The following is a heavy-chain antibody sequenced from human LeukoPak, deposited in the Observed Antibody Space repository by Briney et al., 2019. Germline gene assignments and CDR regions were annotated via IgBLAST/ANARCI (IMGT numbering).Heavy chain of an antibody. CDR3: ARALNIDSSGYYYAEYFQH. D-gene: IGHD3-22*01. V-gene: IGHV1-69*04. CDR2: IIPILGIA. J-gene: IGHJ1*01. Sequence: SVKVSCKASGGTFSSYAISWVRRAPGQGLEWMGRIIPILGIANYAQKFQGRVTITADKSTSTAYMELSSLRSEDTAVYYCARALNIDSSGYYYAEYFQHWGQGTLVTVSS. CDR1: GGTFSSYA.